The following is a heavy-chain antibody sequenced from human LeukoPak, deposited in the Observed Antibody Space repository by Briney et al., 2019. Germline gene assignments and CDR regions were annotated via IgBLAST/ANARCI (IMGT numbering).Heavy chain of an antibody. Sequence: GGSLRLSCAASGFTFSYVSLSWVRQAPGKGLEWVSLISSSSGYIYYTDSVKGRFTISRDNAKNSLYLQMNSLRAEDSAVYYCTRGSEWEPLYYFDYWGQGSLVTVSS. CDR1: GFTFSYVS. CDR3: TRGSEWEPLYYFDY. CDR2: ISSSSGYI. V-gene: IGHV3-21*01. D-gene: IGHD1-26*01. J-gene: IGHJ4*02.